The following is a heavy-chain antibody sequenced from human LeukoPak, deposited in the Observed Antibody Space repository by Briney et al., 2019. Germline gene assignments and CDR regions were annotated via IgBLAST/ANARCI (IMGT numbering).Heavy chain of an antibody. CDR1: GFIVSANY. CDR3: AKVDTDDYGDSPNNFDF. J-gene: IGHJ4*02. Sequence: PGGSLRLSCAASGFIVSANYMSWVRQAPGKGLEWVSAIYSGGDTYHSDYVKGRFTISRDISKNTVNIQMNSLRAEDTAEYYCAKVDTDDYGDSPNNFDFWGQGTLVTVSS. V-gene: IGHV3-66*01. CDR2: IYSGGDT. D-gene: IGHD4-17*01.